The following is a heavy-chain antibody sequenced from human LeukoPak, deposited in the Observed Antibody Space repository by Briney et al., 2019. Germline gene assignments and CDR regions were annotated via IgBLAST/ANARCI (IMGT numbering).Heavy chain of an antibody. CDR1: GFTFRTYA. D-gene: IGHD4-17*01. CDR2: ITATGGRT. CDR3: AKDGGDYGAFSSFDY. Sequence: PGGSLRLSCAASGFTFRTYAMSWVRQAPGMGLEWVSAITATGGRTHYADSVKGRFTISRDNSKNTLYLQMNSLRADDTAVYYCAKDGGDYGAFSSFDYWGQGTLVTVSS. V-gene: IGHV3-23*01. J-gene: IGHJ4*02.